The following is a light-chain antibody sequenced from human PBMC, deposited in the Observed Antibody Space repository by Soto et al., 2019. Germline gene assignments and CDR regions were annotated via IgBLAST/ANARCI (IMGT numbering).Light chain of an antibody. CDR2: DVS. CDR3: SSYTSISTRGV. Sequence: QSALTQPASVSGSPGQSITISCTGTSSDVGGYNYVSWYQQHPGKAPKLMIYDVSNRPSGVSNRFSGSKSGNTASLTISGLQAEDEADYYCSSYTSISTRGVFGRGTKVTVL. CDR1: SSDVGGYNY. J-gene: IGLJ2*01. V-gene: IGLV2-14*01.